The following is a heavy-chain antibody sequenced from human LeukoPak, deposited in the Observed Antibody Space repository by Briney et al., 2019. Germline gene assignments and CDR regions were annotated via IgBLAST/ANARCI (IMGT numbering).Heavy chain of an antibody. CDR3: ARLLRDWFDS. J-gene: IGHJ5*01. Sequence: SETLSLTCTVSGDSINSYYWSWIRQPPGKGLEWLGYIYYRGSANYNPSLKSRVTISIDTSKNQFSLKLTSVTAAATAVYYCARLLRDWFDSWGQGTLVTVSS. CDR1: GDSINSYY. D-gene: IGHD4-17*01. V-gene: IGHV4-59*08. CDR2: IYYRGSA.